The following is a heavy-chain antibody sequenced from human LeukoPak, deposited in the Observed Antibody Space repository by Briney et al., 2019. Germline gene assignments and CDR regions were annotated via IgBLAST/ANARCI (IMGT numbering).Heavy chain of an antibody. CDR1: GGSFSGYY. J-gene: IGHJ4*02. Sequence: SETLSLTCAVYGGSFSGYYWSWIRQPPGKGLEWIGEINHSGSTNYNPSLKSRVTISVDTSKNQFSLKLSSVTAADTAVYYCAREEVATITIDYWGQGTLVTVSS. CDR3: AREEVATITIDY. CDR2: INHSGST. V-gene: IGHV4-34*01. D-gene: IGHD5-12*01.